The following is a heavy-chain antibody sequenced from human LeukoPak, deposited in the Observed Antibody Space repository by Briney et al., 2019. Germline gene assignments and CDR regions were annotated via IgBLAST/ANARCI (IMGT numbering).Heavy chain of an antibody. Sequence: PVASVKVSCKASGYTFTKYVVHWVRQAPGQRPEWMGWINAGNGDTKYSQNFQDRVTITRDTSANTAYMELSSLTSEDTALYYCARDDCGDTCYPGGYWGQGTLVTVSP. CDR3: ARDDCGDTCYPGGY. J-gene: IGHJ4*02. CDR2: INAGNGDT. CDR1: GYTFTKYV. D-gene: IGHD2-21*01. V-gene: IGHV1-3*01.